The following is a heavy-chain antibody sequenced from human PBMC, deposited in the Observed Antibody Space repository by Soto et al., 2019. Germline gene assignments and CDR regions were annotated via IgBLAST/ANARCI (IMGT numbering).Heavy chain of an antibody. Sequence: GGSLRLSCAASGFTVSSNYMSWVRQAPGKGLEWVSVIYSGGSTYYADSVKGRFTISRDNSKNTLYLQMNSLRAEDTAVYYCARREIPKRYYMDVWGKGTTVTVSS. J-gene: IGHJ6*03. CDR3: ARREIPKRYYMDV. CDR2: IYSGGST. D-gene: IGHD1-26*01. V-gene: IGHV3-66*01. CDR1: GFTVSSNY.